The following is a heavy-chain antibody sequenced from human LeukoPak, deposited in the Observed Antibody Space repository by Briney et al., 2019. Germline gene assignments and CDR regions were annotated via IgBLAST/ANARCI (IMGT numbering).Heavy chain of an antibody. V-gene: IGHV4-34*01. CDR2: INHSGST. J-gene: IGHJ6*02. CDR1: GGSFSGYY. D-gene: IGHD2-8*01. Sequence: SETLSLTCAVYGGSFSGYYWSRIRQPPGKGLEWIGEINHSGSTNYNPSLKSRVTISVDTSKNQFSLKLSSVTAADTAVYYCARSAGRDIVLMVYATNYYGMDVWGQGTTVTVSS. CDR3: ARSAGRDIVLMVYATNYYGMDV.